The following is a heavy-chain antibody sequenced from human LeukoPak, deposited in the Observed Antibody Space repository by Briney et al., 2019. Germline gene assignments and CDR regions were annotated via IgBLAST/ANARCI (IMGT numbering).Heavy chain of an antibody. V-gene: IGHV4-38-2*01. J-gene: IGHJ5*02. CDR3: ARQGREYSSSWYSPWFDP. Sequence: PSQTLSLTCAVSGYSISSGYYWGWIRQPPGKGLEWIGSIYHSGSTYYNPSLKGRVTISVDTSKNQFSLKLSSVTAADTAVYYCARQGREYSSSWYSPWFDPWGQGTLVTVSS. D-gene: IGHD6-13*01. CDR1: GYSISSGYY. CDR2: IYHSGST.